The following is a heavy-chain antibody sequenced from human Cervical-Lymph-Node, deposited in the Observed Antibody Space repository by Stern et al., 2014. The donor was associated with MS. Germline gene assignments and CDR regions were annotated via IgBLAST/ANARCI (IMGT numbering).Heavy chain of an antibody. CDR2: INPSGGST. D-gene: IGHD6-19*01. CDR3: ARARSLYSSGWYLWY. J-gene: IGHJ4*02. V-gene: IGHV1-46*03. CDR1: GYTFTSYY. Sequence: QVQLVQSGAEVKKPGASVKVSCKASGYTFTSYYMHWVRQAPGQGLEWMGIINPSGGSTSYAQKFQGRVTMTRDTSTSTVYMELSSLRSEDTAVYYCARARSLYSSGWYLWYWGQGTLGTVSS.